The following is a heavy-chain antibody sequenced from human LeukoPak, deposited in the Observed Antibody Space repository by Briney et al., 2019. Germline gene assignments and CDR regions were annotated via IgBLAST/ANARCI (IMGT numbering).Heavy chain of an antibody. CDR1: GFTFSRYW. J-gene: IGHJ4*02. V-gene: IGHV3-7*03. CDR2: IKEDGSKK. CDR3: VRASYYDSTGYVKDNFDY. Sequence: GGSLRLSCAASGFTFSRYWMTWVRQAPGKGLEWVANIKEDGSKKNYVGSVKGRFTISRDNAKNSLYLQMNSLTAEDTAVYYCVRASYYDSTGYVKDNFDYWGQGTLVTVSS. D-gene: IGHD3-22*01.